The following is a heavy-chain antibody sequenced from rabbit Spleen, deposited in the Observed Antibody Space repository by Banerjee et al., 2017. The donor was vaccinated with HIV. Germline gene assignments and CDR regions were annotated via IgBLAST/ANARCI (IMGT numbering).Heavy chain of an antibody. V-gene: IGHV1S45*01. CDR3: ARDLVAVISWNFNL. D-gene: IGHD8-1*01. J-gene: IGHJ4*01. Sequence: EQLEESGGGLVKPEGSLTLTCKASGVSLNDKDVMCWVRQAPGKGLEWIACINIVTGKSVYASWAKGRFTMSRTSSTTVTLQMTSLTAADTAIYFCARDLVAVISWNFNLWGQGTLVTVS. CDR2: INIVTGKS. CDR1: GVSLNDKDV.